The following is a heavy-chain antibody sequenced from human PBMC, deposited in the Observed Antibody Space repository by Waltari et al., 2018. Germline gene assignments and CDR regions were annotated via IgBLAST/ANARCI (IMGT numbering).Heavy chain of an antibody. V-gene: IGHV4-59*01. Sequence: QVQLQESGPGLVKPSETLSLTCTVSGGSISSYHWRWLRHPPGKGLEWIGYIYYSGSTNYNPSLKSRVTISVDTSKNQFSLKLSSVTAADTAVYYCARVHAVTLGRAWYYFDYWGQGTLVTVSS. CDR2: IYYSGST. CDR1: GGSISSYH. CDR3: ARVHAVTLGRAWYYFDY. D-gene: IGHD4-17*01. J-gene: IGHJ4*02.